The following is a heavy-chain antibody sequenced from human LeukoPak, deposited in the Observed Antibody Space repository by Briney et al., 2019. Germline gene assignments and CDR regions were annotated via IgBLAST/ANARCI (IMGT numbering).Heavy chain of an antibody. V-gene: IGHV3-7*01. CDR3: AISLGRYYYGMDI. D-gene: IGHD1-26*01. J-gene: IGHJ6*02. Sequence: PGGSLRLSCAASGFTFSSYWVNWVRQAPGKGLEWVASMKQDGSEKYYVDSVKGRFTISRDNAKNSLYLQMNSLRAEDTAVYYCAISLGRYYYGMDISGQGTTVTVSS. CDR1: GFTFSSYW. CDR2: MKQDGSEK.